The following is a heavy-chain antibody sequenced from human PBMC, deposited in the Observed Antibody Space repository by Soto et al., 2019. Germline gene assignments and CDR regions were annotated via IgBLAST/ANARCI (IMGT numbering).Heavy chain of an antibody. D-gene: IGHD3-10*01. V-gene: IGHV3-33*01. J-gene: IGHJ6*03. CDR1: GFTFSSYG. CDR2: IWYDGSNK. Sequence: GGSLRLSCAASGFTFSSYGMHWVRQAPGKGLEWVAVIWYDGSNKYYADSVKGRFTISRDNSKNTLYLQMNSLRAEDTAVYYCAREERRITMVRGYYYMDVWGKGTTVTVSS. CDR3: AREERRITMVRGYYYMDV.